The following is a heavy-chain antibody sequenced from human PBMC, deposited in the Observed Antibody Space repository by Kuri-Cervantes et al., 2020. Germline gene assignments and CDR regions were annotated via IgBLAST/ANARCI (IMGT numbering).Heavy chain of an antibody. V-gene: IGHV3-13*01. Sequence: GGSLRLSCAASGFIFRSYDMHWVRQATGKGLEYVSAIDTAGDRYYPGSVKGRVTISRENAKNALYLQMNSLRAGDTAVYYCAGFRELIPGAFDIWGQGTMVTVSS. D-gene: IGHD3-10*01. CDR1: GFIFRSYD. J-gene: IGHJ3*02. CDR2: IDTAGDR. CDR3: AGFRELIPGAFDI.